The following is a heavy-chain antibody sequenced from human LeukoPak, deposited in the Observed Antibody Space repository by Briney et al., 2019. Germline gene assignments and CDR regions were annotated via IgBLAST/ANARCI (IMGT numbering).Heavy chain of an antibody. V-gene: IGHV1-69*05. D-gene: IGHD3-16*02. CDR1: GGTFSSYA. J-gene: IGHJ4*02. CDR3: ARALRLGELSFDY. CDR2: IIPIFGIA. Sequence: SVKVSCKASGGTFSSYAISWVRQAPGQGLEWMGGIIPIFGIANYAQKFQGRVTITTDESTSTAYMELSSLRSEDTAVYYCARALRLGELSFDYWGQGTLVTVSS.